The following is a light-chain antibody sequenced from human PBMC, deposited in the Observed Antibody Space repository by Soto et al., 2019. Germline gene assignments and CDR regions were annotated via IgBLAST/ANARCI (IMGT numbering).Light chain of an antibody. CDR2: DVS. V-gene: IGLV2-14*01. CDR3: SSFTSSITYV. J-gene: IGLJ1*01. CDR1: SSDVGGYNT. Sequence: QSALTQPASVSGSPGQSITISCTGTSSDVGGYNTVSWYQQHPGKVPKLMISDVSNRPSGVSDRFSGSKSGNTASLTISGLQADDEADYYCSSFTSSITYVFGTGTKVTVL.